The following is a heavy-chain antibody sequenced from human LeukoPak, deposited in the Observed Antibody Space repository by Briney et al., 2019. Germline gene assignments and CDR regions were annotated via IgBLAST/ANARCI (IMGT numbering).Heavy chain of an antibody. J-gene: IGHJ3*01. D-gene: IGHD1-26*01. CDR2: IWNDGSKT. CDR1: GFIFSYNG. V-gene: IGHV3-33*01. CDR3: ARDNAGLVKHLDAFDL. Sequence: GRSLRLSCAASGFIFSYNGMHWVRQPQGKGLEWVAVIWNDGSKTYYGDSVKGLFTISRDNSKNTLYLQMNSLRAEDTAIYYCARDNAGLVKHLDAFDLWGQGTMVTVAS.